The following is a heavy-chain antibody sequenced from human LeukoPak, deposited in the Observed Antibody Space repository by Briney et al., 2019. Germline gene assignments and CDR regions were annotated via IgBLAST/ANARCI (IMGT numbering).Heavy chain of an antibody. CDR1: GGTFSSYA. J-gene: IGHJ4*02. CDR2: IIPIFGIA. CDR3: ARAPDEGSGWYYFDY. Sequence: SVKVSCKASGGTFSSYAISWVRQAPGQGLEWMGRIIPIFGIANYPQKFQGRVTITADKSTSTAYMELSSLSSEDTAVYYCARAPDEGSGWYYFDYWGQGTLVIVSS. V-gene: IGHV1-69*04. D-gene: IGHD6-19*01.